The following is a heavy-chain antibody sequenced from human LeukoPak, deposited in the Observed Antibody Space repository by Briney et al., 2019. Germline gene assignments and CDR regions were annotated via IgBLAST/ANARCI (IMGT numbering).Heavy chain of an antibody. CDR2: IHYRGTT. CDR1: GGSITSSSYF. Sequence: SETLSLTCIVSGGSITSSSYFWGWIRQAPGKGLEWIGSIHYRGTTYCNSSLKSRVTISVHISQNQFSLELDSVTAADTAVYYCARQVRGSYYPDYWGQGTQVTVSS. V-gene: IGHV4-39*01. D-gene: IGHD1-26*01. J-gene: IGHJ4*02. CDR3: ARQVRGSYYPDY.